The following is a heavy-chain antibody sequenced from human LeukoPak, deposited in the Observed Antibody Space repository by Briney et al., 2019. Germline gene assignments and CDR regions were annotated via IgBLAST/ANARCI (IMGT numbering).Heavy chain of an antibody. CDR2: ISPSDGNT. Sequence: PSGGSLRLSCAASGFIFSSYAMSWVRQAPGKGLEWVSAISPSDGNTFYADSVKGRFTISRDNSKNTLSLQMNSLRAEDTALYYCAKDSSVPYGITEWGQGTLVTVSS. D-gene: IGHD4-17*01. CDR1: GFIFSSYA. J-gene: IGHJ4*02. V-gene: IGHV3-23*01. CDR3: AKDSSVPYGITE.